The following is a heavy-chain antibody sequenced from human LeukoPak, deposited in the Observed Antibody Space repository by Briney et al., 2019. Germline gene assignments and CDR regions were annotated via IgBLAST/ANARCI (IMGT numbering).Heavy chain of an antibody. CDR1: GGTFSSYA. Sequence: SVTVSCRASGGTFSSYAISWVRQAPGQGLEWMGGIIPIFGTANYAQKFQGRVTITADESTSTAYMELSSLRSEDTAVYYCARGSALLALSFDYWGQGTLVTVSS. J-gene: IGHJ4*02. CDR2: IIPIFGTA. CDR3: ARGSALLALSFDY. V-gene: IGHV1-69*13. D-gene: IGHD2-15*01.